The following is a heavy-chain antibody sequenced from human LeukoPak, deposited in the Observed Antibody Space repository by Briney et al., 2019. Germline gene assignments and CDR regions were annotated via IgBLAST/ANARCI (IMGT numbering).Heavy chain of an antibody. D-gene: IGHD1-7*01. CDR1: GGSISSYY. CDR2: IYTSGST. CDR3: ARTVTTQLHATNWFDP. Sequence: PSETLSLTCTVSGGSISSYYWSWIRQPAGKGLEWIGRIYTSGSTNYNPSLKSRVTMSVDTSKNQFSLKLSSVTAADTAVYYCARTVTTQLHATNWFDPWGQGTLVTVSS. V-gene: IGHV4-4*07. J-gene: IGHJ5*02.